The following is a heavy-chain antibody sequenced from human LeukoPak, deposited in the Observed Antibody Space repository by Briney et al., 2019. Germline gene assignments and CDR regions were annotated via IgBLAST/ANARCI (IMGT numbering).Heavy chain of an antibody. CDR2: IYHSGST. V-gene: IGHV4-4*02. CDR3: ARAGGLYCSSTSCPFDY. J-gene: IGHJ4*02. CDR1: GGSISGSNW. D-gene: IGHD2-2*01. Sequence: SETLSLTCAVSGGSISGSNWWSWVRQPPGKGLEWIGEIYHSGSTNYNPSLKSRVTISVDKSKNQFSLKLSSVTAADTAVYYCARAGGLYCSSTSCPFDYWGQGTLVTVSS.